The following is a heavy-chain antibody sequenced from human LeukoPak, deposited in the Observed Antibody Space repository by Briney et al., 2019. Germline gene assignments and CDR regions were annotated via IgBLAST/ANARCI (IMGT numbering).Heavy chain of an antibody. J-gene: IGHJ3*02. Sequence: SETLSLTCTVSSGSIRSASYYWTWIGQPAGKGLEWIGRIGTTGTTNYNPSLKSRVTISIDTSKNHFSLKLTSVTAADTAVYYCARTFMVRGIIDAFDIWGQGTMVTVSS. V-gene: IGHV4-61*02. D-gene: IGHD3-10*01. CDR3: ARTFMVRGIIDAFDI. CDR1: SGSIRSASYY. CDR2: IGTTGTT.